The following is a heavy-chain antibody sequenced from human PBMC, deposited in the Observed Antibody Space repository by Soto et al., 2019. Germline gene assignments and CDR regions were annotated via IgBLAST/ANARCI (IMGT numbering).Heavy chain of an antibody. CDR2: ISYDGSNK. J-gene: IGHJ4*02. Sequence: GGPLRLYCADPVFTFSSYAMHWVRQAPGKGLEWVAVISYDGSNKYYADSVKGRFTISRDNSKNTLYLQMNSLRAEDTAVYYCARDQIVGAAFDYWGQGTLVTVSS. D-gene: IGHD1-26*01. CDR3: ARDQIVGAAFDY. V-gene: IGHV3-30-3*01. CDR1: VFTFSSYA.